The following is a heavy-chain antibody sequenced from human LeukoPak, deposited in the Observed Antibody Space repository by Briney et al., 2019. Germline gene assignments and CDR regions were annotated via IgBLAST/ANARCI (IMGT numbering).Heavy chain of an antibody. CDR2: INPNSGGT. Sequence: GASAKVSCKASGYTFTGYYMHWVRQAPGQGLEWMGWINPNSGGTNYAQKFQGRVTMTRDTSISTAYMELSRLRSDDTAVYYCARDLLTAAGGGYWGQGTLVTVSS. CDR1: GYTFTGYY. J-gene: IGHJ4*02. V-gene: IGHV1-2*02. CDR3: ARDLLTAAGGGY. D-gene: IGHD6-13*01.